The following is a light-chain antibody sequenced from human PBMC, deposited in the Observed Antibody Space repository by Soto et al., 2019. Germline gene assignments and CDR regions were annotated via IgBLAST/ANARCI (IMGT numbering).Light chain of an antibody. CDR3: QHFNTSPHMPA. CDR2: DAS. CDR1: QAVGSN. Sequence: IVQTQSPATLSVSPGERATLSCSASQAVGSNLAWYQQRPGQAPRLLIYDASTSATGIPHRFSGGGSGTDFPLNSSSLQSDDFAVYYCQHFNTSPHMPAFGGGTKLAIK. J-gene: IGKJ4*01. V-gene: IGKV3-15*01.